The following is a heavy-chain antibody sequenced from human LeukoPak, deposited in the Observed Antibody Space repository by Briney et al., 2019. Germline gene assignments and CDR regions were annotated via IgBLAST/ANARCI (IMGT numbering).Heavy chain of an antibody. CDR3: ARDLRGLRDY. D-gene: IGHD4-17*01. Sequence: GGSLRLSCAASGFTFSSFWMHWVRQVPGKGLVWVSRINTDGSTTNYADSVKGRFTISRDNAKNTLYLQMNSVRAEDTAVYYCARDLRGLRDYWGLGTLVTVSS. CDR1: GFTFSSFW. V-gene: IGHV3-74*01. CDR2: INTDGSTT. J-gene: IGHJ4*02.